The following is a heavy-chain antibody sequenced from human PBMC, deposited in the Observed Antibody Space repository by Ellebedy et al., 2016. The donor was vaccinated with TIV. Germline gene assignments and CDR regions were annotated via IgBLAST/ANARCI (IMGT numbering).Heavy chain of an antibody. Sequence: ASVKVSCKASGGTFNNYAVAWVRQAPGQGLEWMGGILPDIGSPDYAQRFQGRLTITADESTSTVHMELNSLRSEDTAVYYCARLGRFGESMPPYYYFGMDVWGQGTTVTVTS. CDR3: ARLGRFGESMPPYYYFGMDV. V-gene: IGHV1-69*13. CDR2: ILPDIGSP. CDR1: GGTFNNYA. J-gene: IGHJ6*02. D-gene: IGHD3-10*01.